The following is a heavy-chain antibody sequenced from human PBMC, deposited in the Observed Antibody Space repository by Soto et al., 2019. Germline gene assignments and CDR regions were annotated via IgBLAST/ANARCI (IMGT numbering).Heavy chain of an antibody. V-gene: IGHV3-7*03. CDR1: GFTFSSYW. Sequence: GGSLRLSCAASGFTFSSYWMSWVRQAPGKGLEWVANIKQDGSEKYYVDSVKGRFTISRDNAKNSLYLQMNSLRAEDTAVYSFARDTGPPYSSSWYAFDIWGQGTMVTVSS. D-gene: IGHD6-13*01. J-gene: IGHJ3*02. CDR3: ARDTGPPYSSSWYAFDI. CDR2: IKQDGSEK.